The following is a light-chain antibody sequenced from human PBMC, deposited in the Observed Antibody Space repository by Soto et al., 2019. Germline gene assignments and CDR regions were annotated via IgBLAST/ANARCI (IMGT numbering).Light chain of an antibody. J-gene: IGLJ2*01. CDR1: SSDVGGYNY. CDR3: SSYTISSTLV. Sequence: QSALTQPASVSGSPGQSITISCTGTSSDVGGYNYVSWYQQHPGKAPKLIIYDVTNRPSGVSNRFSASKSGTTASLTISGLQAEDEADYYCSSYTISSTLVFGGGTQLTVL. V-gene: IGLV2-14*01. CDR2: DVT.